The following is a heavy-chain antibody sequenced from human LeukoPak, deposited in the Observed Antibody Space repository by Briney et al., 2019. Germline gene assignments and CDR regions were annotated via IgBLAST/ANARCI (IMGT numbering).Heavy chain of an antibody. J-gene: IGHJ4*02. CDR1: RFTFSSYS. CDR2: ISGSGEFI. Sequence: GGSLRLSCAASRFTFSSYSMNWIRQAPGKGLEWVSSISGSGEFIYYADSLKGRFTISRDNGKNSLYLQMNSLRAEDTAVYFCARDDSYGCHFFDSWGQGTLVTVSS. V-gene: IGHV3-21*01. D-gene: IGHD3-22*01. CDR3: ARDDSYGCHFFDS.